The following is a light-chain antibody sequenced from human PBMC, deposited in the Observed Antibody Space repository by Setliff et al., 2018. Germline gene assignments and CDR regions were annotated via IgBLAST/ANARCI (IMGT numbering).Light chain of an antibody. CDR2: EVS. Sequence: QSVLTQPASVSGSPGQSITISCTGTSSDVGGYKCVSWYQQHPGKAPKLIIYEVSKRPSGVPDRFSGSKSGNTASLTVSGLQAEDEADYYCGSYAGNYIYVFGSGTKVTVL. J-gene: IGLJ1*01. V-gene: IGLV2-8*01. CDR1: SSDVGGYKC. CDR3: GSYAGNYIYV.